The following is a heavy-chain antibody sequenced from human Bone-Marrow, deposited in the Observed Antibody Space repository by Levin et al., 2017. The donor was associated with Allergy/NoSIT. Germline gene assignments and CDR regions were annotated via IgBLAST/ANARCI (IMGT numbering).Heavy chain of an antibody. D-gene: IGHD3-10*01. CDR1: GVSMSSGTYY. J-gene: IGHJ6*03. CDR2: IDNFGSA. V-gene: IGHV4-61*02. Sequence: SQTLSLPCTVSGVSMSSGTYYWSWVRRPAGGGLEWIGRIDNFGSAKYNASLKSRVTISVDTSKKQFSLRLTSLTAADSAVYYCARETSLWFGEFDYYYYMDVWGKGTTVSVSS. CDR3: ARETSLWFGEFDYYYYMDV.